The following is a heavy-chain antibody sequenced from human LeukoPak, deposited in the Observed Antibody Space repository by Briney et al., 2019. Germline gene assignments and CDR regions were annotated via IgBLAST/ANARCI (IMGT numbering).Heavy chain of an antibody. CDR1: GVSISSYY. J-gene: IGHJ5*02. V-gene: IGHV4-59*01. CDR2: IYYSGST. CDR3: ARFSVAAAGTGWFDP. D-gene: IGHD6-13*01. Sequence: SETLSLTCTVSGVSISSYYWSWIRQPPGKGLELIGYIYYSGSTDYNPSLKSRVTISVDTSKNHLSLKLSSVTAADTAVYYCARFSVAAAGTGWFDPWGQGTLVTVSA.